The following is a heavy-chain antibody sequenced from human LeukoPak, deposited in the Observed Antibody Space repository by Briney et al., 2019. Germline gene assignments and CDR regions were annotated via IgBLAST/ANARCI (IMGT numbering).Heavy chain of an antibody. CDR1: GFTFSSYA. Sequence: GGSLRLSCAASGFTFSSYAMSWVRQAPGKGLEWVSAISGSGGSTYYADSVKGRFTIYRDNSKNPLYLQMNSLRAEDTAVYYCAKDWYDVWSGYYPSHYYYYMDVWGKGTTVTVSS. CDR3: AKDWYDVWSGYYPSHYYYYMDV. V-gene: IGHV3-23*01. D-gene: IGHD3-3*01. CDR2: ISGSGGST. J-gene: IGHJ6*03.